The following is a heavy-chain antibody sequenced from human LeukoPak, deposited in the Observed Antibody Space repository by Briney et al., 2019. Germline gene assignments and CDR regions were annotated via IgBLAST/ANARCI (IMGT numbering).Heavy chain of an antibody. D-gene: IGHD2-15*01. CDR3: ARDIVVVAAGVYGMDV. Sequence: ASVKVSCKASGYTFTGYYMHWVRQAPGQGPEWMGWIKVNSGATNYAQKFQGRVTMTRDTSITTVYMELSSLRSDDTAVYYRARDIVVVAAGVYGMDVWGQGTTITVSS. J-gene: IGHJ6*02. CDR2: IKVNSGAT. CDR1: GYTFTGYY. V-gene: IGHV1-2*02.